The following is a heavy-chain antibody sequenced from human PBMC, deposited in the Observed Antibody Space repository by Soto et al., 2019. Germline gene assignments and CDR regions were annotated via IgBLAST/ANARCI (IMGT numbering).Heavy chain of an antibody. D-gene: IGHD6-13*01. CDR3: RRSSRYSTDV. Sequence: PSETLSLTWTVSGGSISSGCYCWSWIRQPPGKGLEWIGSIYNSGNTYYNPSLNSQVTISVDTSKNQFSLNVISVTAADTAVYYCRRSSRYSTDVWGQGTTVTV. V-gene: IGHV4-39*01. CDR1: GGSISSGCYC. CDR2: IYNSGNT. J-gene: IGHJ6*02.